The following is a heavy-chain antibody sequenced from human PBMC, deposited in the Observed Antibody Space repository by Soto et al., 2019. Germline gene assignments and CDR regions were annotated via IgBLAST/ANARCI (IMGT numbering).Heavy chain of an antibody. V-gene: IGHV1-69*01. CDR1: GGTFSSYA. CDR3: GRGVNPGRMGRGVIIPYFFGY. Sequence: QVQLVQSGAEVKKPGSSVKVSCKASGGTFSSYAISWVRQAPGQGLEWMGGIIPIFGTANYAQKVQGGVTIYADQSQGTAHMEPSSLRSEDPGGYYLGRGVNPGRMGRGVIIPYFFGYLGQGTLVTRS. J-gene: IGHJ4*02. CDR2: IIPIFGTA. D-gene: IGHD3-10*01.